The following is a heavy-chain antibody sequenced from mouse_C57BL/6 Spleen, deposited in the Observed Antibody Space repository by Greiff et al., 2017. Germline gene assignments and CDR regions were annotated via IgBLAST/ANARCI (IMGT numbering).Heavy chain of an antibody. D-gene: IGHD1-1*01. CDR3: APSTVVALDY. Sequence: VQLQQSGAELVKPGASVKLSCTASGFNIKDYYMHWVMQRTEQGLEWIGRIDPEDGETKYDPKFQGKATITADTSSNTAYLQLSSLTSEDTAVYYCAPSTVVALDYWGQGTTLTVSS. CDR1: GFNIKDYY. CDR2: IDPEDGET. J-gene: IGHJ2*01. V-gene: IGHV14-2*01.